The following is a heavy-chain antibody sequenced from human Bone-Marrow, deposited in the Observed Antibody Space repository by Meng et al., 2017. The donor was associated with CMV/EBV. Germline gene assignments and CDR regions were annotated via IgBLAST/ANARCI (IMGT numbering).Heavy chain of an antibody. CDR3: ARALDDILTGYYTTHYFDY. J-gene: IGHJ4*02. V-gene: IGHV1-2*02. D-gene: IGHD3-9*01. CDR2: INPKTGGT. Sequence: TCSGYYMHWGRQAPGQGLEWMGWINPKTGGTNYAQKFQGRVTMTRDTSISTAYMELGRLRSDDTAVYYCARALDDILTGYYTTHYFDYWGQGTLVTVSS. CDR1: TCSGYY.